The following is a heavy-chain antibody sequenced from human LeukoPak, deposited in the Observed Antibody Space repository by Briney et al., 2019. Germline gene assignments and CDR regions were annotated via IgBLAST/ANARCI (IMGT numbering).Heavy chain of an antibody. CDR2: ISGYSGNT. CDR1: GYSFITYS. Sequence: ASVKVSCKTSGYSFITYSINWVRQAPGQGLEWMGWISGYSGNTNYAQKLQGRVTMTIDTSTSTAYMELRSLRSDDTAVYYCARGHSSGRDYYFDYWGQGTLVTVSS. D-gene: IGHD6-19*01. V-gene: IGHV1-18*01. J-gene: IGHJ4*02. CDR3: ARGHSSGRDYYFDY.